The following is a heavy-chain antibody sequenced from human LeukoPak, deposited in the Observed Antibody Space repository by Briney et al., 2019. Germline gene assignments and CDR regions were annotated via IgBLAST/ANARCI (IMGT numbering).Heavy chain of an antibody. J-gene: IGHJ4*02. CDR2: ISGSGGST. CDR3: AKDLRSVAGFDY. CDR1: GFSFSSYA. D-gene: IGHD6-19*01. V-gene: IGHV3-23*01. Sequence: GGSLRLSCVASGFSFSSYAMSWVRQAPGKGLEWVSAISGSGGSTYYADSVKGRFTISRDNSKNTLYLQMNSLRAEDTAVYYCAKDLRSVAGFDYWGQGTLVTVSS.